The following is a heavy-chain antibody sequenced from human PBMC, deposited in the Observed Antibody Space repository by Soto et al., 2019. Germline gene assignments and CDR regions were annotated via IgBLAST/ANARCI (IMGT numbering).Heavy chain of an antibody. CDR2: VYYSGST. V-gene: IGHV4-61*01. D-gene: IGHD6-19*01. CDR3: ARSGGGSGWL. Sequence: SETLSLTCTVSGDSVSSGRYYWSWIRQPPGKALEWIAYVYYSGSTNYNPSLKSRVTISRDTSKNQFSLKLTSVTAADTAVYYCARSGGGSGWLGGQGTLVTVSS. CDR1: GDSVSSGRYY. J-gene: IGHJ4*02.